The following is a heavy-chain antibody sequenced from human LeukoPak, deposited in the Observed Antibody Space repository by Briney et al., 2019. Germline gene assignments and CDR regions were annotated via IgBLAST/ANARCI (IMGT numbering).Heavy chain of an antibody. CDR1: GYTFTSYG. J-gene: IGHJ4*02. Sequence: ASVKVSCKASGYTFTSYGISWVRQAPGQGLEWMGWISAYNGNTNYAQKLQGRVTMTTDTSTSTAYMGLRSLRSDDTAVYYCARVFYASGSSHFDYWGRGTLVTVSS. CDR2: ISAYNGNT. CDR3: ARVFYASGSSHFDY. V-gene: IGHV1-18*01. D-gene: IGHD3-16*01.